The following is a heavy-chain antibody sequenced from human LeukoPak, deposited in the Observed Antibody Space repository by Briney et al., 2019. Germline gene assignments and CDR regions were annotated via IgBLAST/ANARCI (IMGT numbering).Heavy chain of an antibody. D-gene: IGHD7-27*01. CDR3: AKDMVWGWYFDL. CDR1: GFAFADYA. Sequence: GGSLRLSCAASGFAFADYAIHWVRQGPGGGLEWVSLTSGDGGTAYYADSVKGRFTISRDNSKNSLFLQMNSLRTEDTALYYCAKDMVWGWYFDLWGRGALVTVSS. CDR2: TSGDGGTA. V-gene: IGHV3-43*02. J-gene: IGHJ2*01.